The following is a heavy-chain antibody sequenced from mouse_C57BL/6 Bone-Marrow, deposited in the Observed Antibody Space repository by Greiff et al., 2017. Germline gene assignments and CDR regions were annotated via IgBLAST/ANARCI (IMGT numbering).Heavy chain of an antibody. CDR2: IWGDGST. D-gene: IGHD1-1*01. J-gene: IGHJ4*01. CDR1: GFSLTSYG. CDR3: AKPGLLRAMDY. V-gene: IGHV2-3*01. Sequence: VKLMESGPGLVAPSQSLSITCTVSGFSLTSYGVSWVRQPPGKGLEWLGVIWGDGSTNYHSALISRLSISKDNSKSQVILKLNSLQTDDTSTYYCAKPGLLRAMDYWGQGTSVTVSS.